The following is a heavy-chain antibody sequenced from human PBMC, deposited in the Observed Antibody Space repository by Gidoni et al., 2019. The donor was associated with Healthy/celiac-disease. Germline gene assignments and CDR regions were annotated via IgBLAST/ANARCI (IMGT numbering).Heavy chain of an antibody. Sequence: QVQLQQWGAGLLKPSETLSLTCAVYGGSFSGYYWSWIRQPPGKGLEWIGEINHSGSTNYNPSLKSRVTISVDTSKNQFSLKLSSVTAADTAVYYCARCKGKKYYYYGMDVWGQGTTVTVSS. J-gene: IGHJ6*02. CDR2: INHSGST. CDR3: ARCKGKKYYYYGMDV. CDR1: GGSFSGYY. V-gene: IGHV4-34*01. D-gene: IGHD3-10*01.